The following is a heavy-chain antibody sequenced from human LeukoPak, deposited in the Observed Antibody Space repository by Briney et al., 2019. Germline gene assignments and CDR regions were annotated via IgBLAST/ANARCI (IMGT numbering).Heavy chain of an antibody. CDR3: ARVSFGSGYYNYMDV. CDR2: IYYSGST. CDR1: GGSISSSSYY. Sequence: PSETLSLTCTVSGGSISSSSYYWGWIRKPPGKGLEWIGSIYYSGSTYYNPSLKSRVTISVDTSKNQFSLKLSSVTAADTAVYYCARVSFGSGYYNYMDVWGKGTTVTVSS. D-gene: IGHD3-10*01. V-gene: IGHV4-39*01. J-gene: IGHJ6*03.